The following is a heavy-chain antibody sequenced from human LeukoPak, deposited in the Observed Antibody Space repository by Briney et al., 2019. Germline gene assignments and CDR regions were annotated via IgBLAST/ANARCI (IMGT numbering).Heavy chain of an antibody. CDR1: GFTFRSYA. Sequence: GGPLRLFCAACGFTFRSYAMSWVRQAPGEGLEWVSAISGSGGSTYYAAHGKGRFTISRDNSKNRLYLQMNSMRAEDTAVYYCAKYRRGLWFGELFPNGNFDYWGQGTLVTVSS. CDR2: ISGSGGST. V-gene: IGHV3-23*01. D-gene: IGHD3-10*01. CDR3: AKYRRGLWFGELFPNGNFDY. J-gene: IGHJ4*02.